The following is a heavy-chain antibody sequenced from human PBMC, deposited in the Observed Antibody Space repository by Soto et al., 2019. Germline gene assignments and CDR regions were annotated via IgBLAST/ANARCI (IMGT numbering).Heavy chain of an antibody. Sequence: PGGSLRLSCAASGFTVSSTYMSWVRQAPGKGLEWVSVIHNGGDTYYADSVKGRFTISRHDSRNTLYLQMNSLRADDTAVYYCAREARGYGRLYWFDSWGQGTLVTVSS. J-gene: IGHJ5*01. V-gene: IGHV3-53*04. CDR2: IHNGGDT. CDR1: GFTVSSTY. D-gene: IGHD5-12*01. CDR3: AREARGYGRLYWFDS.